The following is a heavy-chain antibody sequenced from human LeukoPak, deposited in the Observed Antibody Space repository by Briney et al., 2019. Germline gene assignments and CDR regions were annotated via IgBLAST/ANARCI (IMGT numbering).Heavy chain of an antibody. Sequence: PGRSLRLSCAASGFTFSSYAMHWVRQAPGKGLEWVSSISGSGGSTYYADSVKGRFTISRDNSKNTLYLQMNSLRADNTAVYYCARDNWGFDYWGQGTLVTVSS. CDR2: ISGSGGST. J-gene: IGHJ4*02. D-gene: IGHD7-27*01. V-gene: IGHV3-23*01. CDR3: ARDNWGFDY. CDR1: GFTFSSYA.